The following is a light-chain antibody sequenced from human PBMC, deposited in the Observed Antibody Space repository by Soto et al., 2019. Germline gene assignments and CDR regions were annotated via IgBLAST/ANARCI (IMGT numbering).Light chain of an antibody. J-gene: IGLJ2*01. CDR3: TSYTTSAIVA. CDR1: SSDVGAYNY. V-gene: IGLV2-14*01. CDR2: DVA. Sequence: QSVLTQPASVSASPGQSITISCTGTSSDVGAYNYVSWYQQPPGKAPTLIIYDVAVRPSGVSSRFSGSKSANTASLTISGLQAEDEGDYYCTSYTTSAIVAFGGGTKATVL.